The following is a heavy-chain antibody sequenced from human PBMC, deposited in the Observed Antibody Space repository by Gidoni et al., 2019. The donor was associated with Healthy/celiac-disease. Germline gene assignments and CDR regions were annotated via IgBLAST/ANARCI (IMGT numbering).Heavy chain of an antibody. Sequence: QIQLVQSGAEVKKPGASVKVSCRVSGSTLTELSMHWVRQAPGKGLEWMGGFDPEDGETIYAQKFQGIVTMTEDTSTDTAYMELSSLRSEDTAVYYCATDLHGYSSGGYWYDLWGRGTLVTVSS. D-gene: IGHD6-19*01. CDR2: FDPEDGET. V-gene: IGHV1-24*01. J-gene: IGHJ2*01. CDR1: GSTLTELS. CDR3: ATDLHGYSSGGYWYDL.